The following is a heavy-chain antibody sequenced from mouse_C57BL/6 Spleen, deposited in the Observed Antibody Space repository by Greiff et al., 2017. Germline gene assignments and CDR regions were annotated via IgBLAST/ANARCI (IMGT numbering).Heavy chain of an antibody. V-gene: IGHV1-15*01. Sequence: QVQLQQSGAELVRPGASVTLSCKASGYTFTDYEMHWVKQTPVHGLEWIGAIDPETGGTAYNQKFKGKAILTADKSSSTAYMELRSLTSEDSAVYYGTRERGTTVAGAMDYWGQGTSVTVCS. J-gene: IGHJ4*01. CDR2: IDPETGGT. CDR3: TRERGTTVAGAMDY. D-gene: IGHD1-1*01. CDR1: GYTFTDYE.